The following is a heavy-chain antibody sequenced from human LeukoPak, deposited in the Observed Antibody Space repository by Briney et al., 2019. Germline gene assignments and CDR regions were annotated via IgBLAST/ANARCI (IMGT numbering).Heavy chain of an antibody. J-gene: IGHJ4*02. Sequence: PGGSLRLSCAASGFTFSDYYMSWIRQVPGKGLEWVSYISSSGSTIYYADSVKGRFTISRDNAKNSLYLQMNSLRAEDTAVYYCAPDVPLLRGLIIRYWGQGTLVTVSS. CDR3: APDVPLLRGLIIRY. V-gene: IGHV3-11*01. CDR2: ISSSGSTI. CDR1: GFTFSDYY. D-gene: IGHD3-10*01.